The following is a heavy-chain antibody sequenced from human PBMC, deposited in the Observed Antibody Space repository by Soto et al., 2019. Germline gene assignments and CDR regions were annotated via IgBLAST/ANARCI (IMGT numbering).Heavy chain of an antibody. CDR2: IYYSGST. J-gene: IGHJ5*02. D-gene: IGHD3-9*01. Sequence: SETLSLTCTVSGGSISSSSYYWGWIRQPPGKGLEWIGSIYYSGSTYYNPSLKSRVTISVDTSKNQFSLKLSSVTAADTAVYYCARGYYDILTGYNWFDPWGQGTLVT. V-gene: IGHV4-39*07. CDR3: ARGYYDILTGYNWFDP. CDR1: GGSISSSSYY.